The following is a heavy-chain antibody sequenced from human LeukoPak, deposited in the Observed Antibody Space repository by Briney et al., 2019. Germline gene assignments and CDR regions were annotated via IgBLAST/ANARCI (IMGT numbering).Heavy chain of an antibody. Sequence: PGGSLRLSCAASGFTFSSYSMHWVRQAPGKGLVWVSRINTDGSSTNYADSVKGRFTVSRDNAKNTLYLQINSLRAEDTAVHYCATGRGTPLGFWGQGALVTVSS. CDR1: GFTFSSYS. V-gene: IGHV3-74*01. J-gene: IGHJ4*02. CDR2: INTDGSST. CDR3: ATGRGTPLGF. D-gene: IGHD1-26*01.